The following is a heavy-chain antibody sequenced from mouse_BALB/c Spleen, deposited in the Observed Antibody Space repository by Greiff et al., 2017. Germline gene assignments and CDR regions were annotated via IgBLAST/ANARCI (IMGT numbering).Heavy chain of an antibody. CDR2: IAPGSGST. V-gene: IGHV1S41*01. Sequence: DLVKPGASVKLSCKASGYTFTSYWINWIKQRPGQGLEWIGRIAPGSGSTYYNEMFKGKATLTVDTSSSTAYIQLSSLSSEDSAVYFCAREYGNYYYYAMDDWGQGTSVTVSS. D-gene: IGHD2-10*02. J-gene: IGHJ4*01. CDR1: GYTFTSYW. CDR3: AREYGNYYYYAMDD.